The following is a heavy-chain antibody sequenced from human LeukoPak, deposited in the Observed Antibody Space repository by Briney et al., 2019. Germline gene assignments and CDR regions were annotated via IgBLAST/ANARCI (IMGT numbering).Heavy chain of an antibody. D-gene: IGHD6-19*01. J-gene: IGHJ4*02. V-gene: IGHV3-33*08. CDR1: GFTFSKYT. CDR3: ARDEDSSGWYALFDY. CDR2: IWYDGSNK. Sequence: GGSLRLSCVASGFTFSKYTMSWVRQAPGKGLEWVAVIWYDGSNKYYADSVKGRFTISRDNSKNTLYLQMNSLRAEDTAVYYCARDEDSSGWYALFDYWGQGTLVTVSS.